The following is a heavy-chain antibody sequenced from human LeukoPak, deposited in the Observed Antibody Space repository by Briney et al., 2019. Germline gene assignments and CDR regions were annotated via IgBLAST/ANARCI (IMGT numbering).Heavy chain of an antibody. CDR1: GGSTSTYY. CDR2: ICYSGST. V-gene: IGHV4-59*08. CDR3: ARRVGYCSGGSCYYYYYGMDV. Sequence: SETLSLTCTISGGSTSTYYWSWIRQPPGKGLEWIGYICYSGSTNYNPSLKSRVTISLDTSKNQFSLKLSSVTAADTAVYYCARRVGYCSGGSCYYYYYGMDVWGQGTTVTVS. D-gene: IGHD2-15*01. J-gene: IGHJ6*02.